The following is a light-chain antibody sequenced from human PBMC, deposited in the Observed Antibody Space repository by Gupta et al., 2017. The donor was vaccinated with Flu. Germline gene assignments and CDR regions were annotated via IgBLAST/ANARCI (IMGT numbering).Light chain of an antibody. CDR2: DVN. J-gene: IGLJ3*02. CDR3: CSYTNFRIIVL. CDR1: TSDIGHYDY. Sequence: ISISGSICTSDIGHYDYVYWYHQNPVEVPTLVIYDVNNRPSVVSNRFSGSKSVNTASLTIAGLQAEDEAIYYCCSYTNFRIIVLFGGGTRVTVL. V-gene: IGLV2-14*04.